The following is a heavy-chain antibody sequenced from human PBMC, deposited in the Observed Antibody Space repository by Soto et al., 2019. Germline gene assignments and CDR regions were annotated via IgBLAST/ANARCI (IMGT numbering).Heavy chain of an antibody. Sequence: GGSLRLSCAASGFTFSSYAMSWVRQAPGKGLEWVSAISGSGGSTYYADSVKGRFTIPTDNSNNTKYLQMNSLRAEDTAVYYCEKGSRGIVVASWFDPWGQGTLVTVSS. V-gene: IGHV3-23*01. CDR2: ISGSGGST. CDR1: GFTFSSYA. J-gene: IGHJ5*02. D-gene: IGHD2-15*01. CDR3: EKGSRGIVVASWFDP.